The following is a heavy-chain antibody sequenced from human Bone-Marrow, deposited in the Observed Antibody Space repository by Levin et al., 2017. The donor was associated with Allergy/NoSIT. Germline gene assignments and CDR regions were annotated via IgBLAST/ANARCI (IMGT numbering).Heavy chain of an antibody. CDR1: GFTFSSYG. V-gene: IGHV3-30*18. D-gene: IGHD3-3*01. Sequence: SCAASGFTFSSYGMHWVRQAPGKGLEWVAVISHDGSDKYYAESVKGRFTISRDNSRDTLFLHMDSLRAEDTAVYHCAKLQFLEWQIYGAFDLWGPGTQVTVSS. J-gene: IGHJ5*02. CDR2: ISHDGSDK. CDR3: AKLQFLEWQIYGAFDL.